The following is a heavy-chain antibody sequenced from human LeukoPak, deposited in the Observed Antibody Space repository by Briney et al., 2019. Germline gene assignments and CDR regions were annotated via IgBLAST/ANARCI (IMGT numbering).Heavy chain of an antibody. D-gene: IGHD2-2*01. CDR2: ISSSIGTI. J-gene: IGHJ6*03. V-gene: IGHV3-48*04. CDR3: AREFEVPAAAPDYYYYYYIDV. Sequence: GGSLRLACAADAFTFSVYSMNWVRQAPGEGLEWVSYISSSIGTIYYADSVKGRVTISRDNVENSLHLQMNSLRVEDTAVYYCAREFEVPAAAPDYYYYYYIDVWGKGTTVTVSS. CDR1: AFTFSVYS.